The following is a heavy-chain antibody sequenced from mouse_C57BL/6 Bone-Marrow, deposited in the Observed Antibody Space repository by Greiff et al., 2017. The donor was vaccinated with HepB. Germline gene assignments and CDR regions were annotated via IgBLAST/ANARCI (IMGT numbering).Heavy chain of an antibody. CDR3: ARGGYGSIYFDY. V-gene: IGHV3-6*01. CDR2: ISYDGSN. D-gene: IGHD1-1*01. J-gene: IGHJ2*01. Sequence: VQLKESGPGLVKPSQSLSLTCSVTGYSITSGYYWNWIRQFPGNKLEWMGYISYDGSNNYNPSLKNRISITRDTSKNQFFLKLNSVTTEDTATYYCARGGYGSIYFDYWGQGTTLTVSS. CDR1: GYSITSGYY.